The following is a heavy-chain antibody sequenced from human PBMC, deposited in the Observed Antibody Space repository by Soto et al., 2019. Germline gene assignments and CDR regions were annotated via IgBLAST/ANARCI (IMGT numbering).Heavy chain of an antibody. V-gene: IGHV1-69*01. Sequence: QVQLVQSGAEVKKPGSSVKVSCKASGDTFSRYAITWVRQAPGHGLEWMGGIIPLFGTTNYAQKFQDRVTITADESTSTAYMELSSLRSDDTAVYYCARGPAVDVGPTYFDYWGQGTPVTVSP. CDR3: ARGPAVDVGPTYFDY. CDR2: IIPLFGTT. D-gene: IGHD1-26*01. CDR1: GDTFSRYA. J-gene: IGHJ4*02.